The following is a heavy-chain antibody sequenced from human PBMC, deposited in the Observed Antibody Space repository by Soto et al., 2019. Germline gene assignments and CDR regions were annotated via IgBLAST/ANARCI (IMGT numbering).Heavy chain of an antibody. V-gene: IGHV4-61*08. CDR1: GGSVSTGVHY. Sequence: QVQLQESGPGLVKPSETLSLTCTVSVSGGSVSTGVHYWNWIRQPPGKGLEWIGYIYYSGSTNYNPSLKSRVTISVDTSKNQFSLKLTSVTAADTAVYYCARGYYSSWYWFDRWGRGTLVTVSS. D-gene: IGHD6-13*01. CDR3: ARGYYSSWYWFDR. CDR2: IYYSGST. J-gene: IGHJ2*01.